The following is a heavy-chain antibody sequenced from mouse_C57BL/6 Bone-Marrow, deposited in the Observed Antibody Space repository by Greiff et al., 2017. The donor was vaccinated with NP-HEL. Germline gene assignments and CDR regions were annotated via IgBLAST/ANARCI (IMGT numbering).Heavy chain of an antibody. CDR3: ARIYYGSS. V-gene: IGHV14-3*01. J-gene: IGHJ3*01. CDR1: GFNIKHTY. D-gene: IGHD1-1*01. Sequence: VQLQQSVAELVRPGASVKLSCTASGFNIKHTYMHWVKQRPEQGLEWIGRIAPADGNTKYAPKFQGKATITADTSSNTAYLQLSSLTSEDTAIYYCARIYYGSSWGQGTLVTVSA. CDR2: IAPADGNT.